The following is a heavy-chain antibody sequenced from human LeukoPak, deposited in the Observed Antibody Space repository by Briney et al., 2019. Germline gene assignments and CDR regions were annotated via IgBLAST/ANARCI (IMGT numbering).Heavy chain of an antibody. J-gene: IGHJ6*02. CDR2: IYTSGST. D-gene: IGHD2-2*01. CDR1: GGSISSYY. CDR3: ARGPLGYCSSTSCYAGDYYGMDV. V-gene: IGHV4-4*07. Sequence: ASETLSLTCTVSGGSISSYYWSWIRQPAGKGLEWIGRIYTSGSTNYNPSLKSRVTMSVDTSKNQFSLKLSSVTAADTAVYYCARGPLGYCSSTSCYAGDYYGMDVWGLGITVTVSS.